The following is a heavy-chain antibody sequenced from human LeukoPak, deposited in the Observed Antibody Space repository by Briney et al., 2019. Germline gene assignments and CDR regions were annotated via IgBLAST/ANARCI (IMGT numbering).Heavy chain of an antibody. D-gene: IGHD6-19*01. J-gene: IGHJ4*02. CDR1: GFTFSSYS. CDR3: ARDDQWLEL. CDR2: MSGSSGHI. Sequence: GGALRLSCPASGFTFSSYSMAWLRQAPGKGLEWVSSMSGSSGHIYYADSLEGRFTISRDNAKNSLYLQMNSLRAEDTAVYYCARDDQWLELWGQGTLVTVSS. V-gene: IGHV3-21*01.